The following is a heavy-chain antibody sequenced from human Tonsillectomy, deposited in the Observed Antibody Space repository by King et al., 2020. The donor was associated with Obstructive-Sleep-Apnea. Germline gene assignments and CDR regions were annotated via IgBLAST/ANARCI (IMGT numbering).Heavy chain of an antibody. D-gene: IGHD3-3*01. CDR2: INHSGST. Sequence: VQLQQWGAGLLKPSETLSLTCAVYGGSFSGYYWSWIRQPPGKGLEWIGEINHSGSTNYNPSLKSRVTISVDTSKNQFSLKLSSVTAADTAVYYCARAAVIFGVVWDAFDIWGQGTMVTVSS. J-gene: IGHJ3*02. CDR1: GGSFSGYY. CDR3: ARAAVIFGVVWDAFDI. V-gene: IGHV4-34*01.